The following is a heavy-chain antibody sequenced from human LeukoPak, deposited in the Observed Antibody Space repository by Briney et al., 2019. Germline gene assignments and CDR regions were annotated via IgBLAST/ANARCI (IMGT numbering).Heavy chain of an antibody. V-gene: IGHV3-21*01. CDR1: GVNFSSFS. D-gene: IGHD5-24*01. CDR3: ARIRGRDGHNDFDY. CDR2: ISSSSSYI. J-gene: IGHJ4*02. Sequence: GGSLRLSCAASGVNFSSFSMNWVRQATGKGLEWVSSISSSSSYIYYADSVKGRFTISRDNAKNSLYLQMNSLRAEDTAVYYCARIRGRDGHNDFDYWGQGTLVTVSS.